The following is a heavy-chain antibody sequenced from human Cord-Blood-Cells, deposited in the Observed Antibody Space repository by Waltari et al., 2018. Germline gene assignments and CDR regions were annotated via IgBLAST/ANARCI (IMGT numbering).Heavy chain of an antibody. J-gene: IGHJ4*02. V-gene: IGHV3-9*01. Sequence: EVQLVESGGGLVQPGRSLRLSCAASGFTFDDYAMNWVRQAPGKGLGWVSGISWNSGSIGYADSVKGRFTISRDNAKNSLYLQMNSLRAEDTALYYCAKALNWNYFDYWGQGTLVTVSS. CDR1: GFTFDDYA. CDR2: ISWNSGSI. CDR3: AKALNWNYFDY. D-gene: IGHD1-1*01.